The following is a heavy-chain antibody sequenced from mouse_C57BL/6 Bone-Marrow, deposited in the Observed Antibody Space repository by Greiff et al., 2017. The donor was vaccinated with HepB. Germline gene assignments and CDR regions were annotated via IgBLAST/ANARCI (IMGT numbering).Heavy chain of an antibody. Sequence: VHLVESGPGLVAPSQSLSITCTVSGFSLTSYAISWVRQPPGKGLEWLGVIWTGGGTNYNSALKSRLSISKDNSKSQVFLKMNSLQTDDTARYYCARENYSNPHWYFDVWGTGTTVTVSS. D-gene: IGHD2-5*01. V-gene: IGHV2-9-1*01. CDR2: IWTGGGT. J-gene: IGHJ1*03. CDR3: ARENYSNPHWYFDV. CDR1: GFSLTSYA.